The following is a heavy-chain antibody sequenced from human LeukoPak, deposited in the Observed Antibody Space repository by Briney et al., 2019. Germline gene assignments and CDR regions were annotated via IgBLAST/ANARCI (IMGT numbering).Heavy chain of an antibody. CDR1: GGSISSGDYC. CDR3: AREQYTNNWFDP. J-gene: IGHJ5*02. V-gene: IGHV4-30-4*01. Sequence: SQTLSLTCTVSGGSISSGDYCWSWIRQPPGKGLEWIGYIYYSGSTYYIPSLKSRVTISVDTSKNQFSLKLSSVTAADTAVYYCAREQYTNNWFDPWGQGTLVTVSS. D-gene: IGHD4-11*01. CDR2: IYYSGST.